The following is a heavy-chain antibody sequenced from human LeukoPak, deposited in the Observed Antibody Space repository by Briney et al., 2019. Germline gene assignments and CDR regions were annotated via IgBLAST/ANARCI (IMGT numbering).Heavy chain of an antibody. CDR2: ISSSGGST. CDR1: GFTFSSYA. Sequence: GGSLRLSCAASGFTFSSYAMSWVRQPPGKGLEWVSAISSSGGSTYYADSVKGRFTISRDNSKNTLYVQVNSLRAEDTAVYYCAKGPKVAGRPYYFDYWGQGTLVTVSS. D-gene: IGHD6-19*01. CDR3: AKGPKVAGRPYYFDY. J-gene: IGHJ4*02. V-gene: IGHV3-23*01.